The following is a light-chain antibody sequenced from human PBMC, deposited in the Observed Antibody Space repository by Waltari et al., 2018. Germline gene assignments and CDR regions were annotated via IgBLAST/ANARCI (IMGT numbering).Light chain of an antibody. Sequence: QSALTQPACVSGSPGQPIGISCTGSRSDVGNVLLLSWYQQHPCNAPHVNLYEGNKRPDGLSDRFSGSNAGNTASLTISGLQPDDEADYYCCSYVGGTSWVFGGGTNLTLL. J-gene: IGLJ3*02. CDR3: CSYVGGTSWV. CDR2: EGN. V-gene: IGLV2-23*01. CDR1: RSDVGNVLL.